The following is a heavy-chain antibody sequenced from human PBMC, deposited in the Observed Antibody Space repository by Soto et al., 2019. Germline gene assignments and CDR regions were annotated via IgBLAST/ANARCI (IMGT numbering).Heavy chain of an antibody. D-gene: IGHD2-15*01. CDR1: GGSISSYY. J-gene: IGHJ5*02. CDR2: IYYSGST. CDR3: ARQRGYDVVVVATAWFDP. V-gene: IGHV4-59*08. Sequence: PSETLSLTCTVSGGSISSYYWSWIRQPPGKGLERIWYIYYSGSTNYYSSLKSRVTISVDTSKNQFSLKLSFVTAADTAVFYCARQRGYDVVVVATAWFDPWGQGTLVTVSS.